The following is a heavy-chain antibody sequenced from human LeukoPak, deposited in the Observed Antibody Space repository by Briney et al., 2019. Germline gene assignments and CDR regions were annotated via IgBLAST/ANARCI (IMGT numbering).Heavy chain of an antibody. J-gene: IGHJ4*02. D-gene: IGHD3-3*01. Sequence: GGSLRLSCAASGFTFSSYAMSWVRQAPGKGLEWVSAISGSGGSTYYADPVKGRFTISRDNSKNTLYLQMNSLRAEDTAVYYCAKGYDFWSGYPAYWGQGTLVTVSS. V-gene: IGHV3-23*01. CDR2: ISGSGGST. CDR3: AKGYDFWSGYPAY. CDR1: GFTFSSYA.